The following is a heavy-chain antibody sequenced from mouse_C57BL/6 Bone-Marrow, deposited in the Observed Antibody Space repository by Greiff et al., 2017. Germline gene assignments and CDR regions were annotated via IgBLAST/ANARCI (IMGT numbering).Heavy chain of an antibody. CDR3: ARSYYYGSSSFV. D-gene: IGHD1-1*01. CDR2: IYPGDGDT. Sequence: QVQLQQPGPELVKPGASVKISCKASGYAFSSSWMNWVKQRPGKGLEWIGRIYPGDGDTNYNGKFKGKATLTADKSSSTAYMQLSSLTSEDSAVYFCARSYYYGSSSFVWGTGTTVTVSS. J-gene: IGHJ1*03. CDR1: GYAFSSSW. V-gene: IGHV1-82*01.